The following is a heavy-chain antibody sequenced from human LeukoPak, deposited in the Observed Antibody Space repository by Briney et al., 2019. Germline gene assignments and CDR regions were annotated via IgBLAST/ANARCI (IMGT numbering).Heavy chain of an antibody. CDR2: ISSNGGST. D-gene: IGHD2-2*02. V-gene: IGHV3-64D*09. CDR1: GFIVSNNY. Sequence: GGSLRLSCAASGFIVSNNYMSWVRQAPGKGLEYVSAISSNGGSTYYADSVKGRFTISRDNSKNTLYLQMSSLRAEDTAVYYCVKGGYCSSTSCYREFDYWGQGTLVTVTS. CDR3: VKGGYCSSTSCYREFDY. J-gene: IGHJ4*02.